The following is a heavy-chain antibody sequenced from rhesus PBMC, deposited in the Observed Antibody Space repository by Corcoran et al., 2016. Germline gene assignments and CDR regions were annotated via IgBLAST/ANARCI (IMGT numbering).Heavy chain of an antibody. V-gene: IGHV4-80*01. CDR3: ARTTLYFDY. D-gene: IGHD2-39*01. CDR1: GGSFSSYW. J-gene: IGHJ4*01. CDR2: VNGNSGST. Sequence: QVQLQESGPGLVKPSETLSLTCAVSGGSFSSYWWSWIRSPPGKGLEWIGEVNGNSGSTNYNPSLKSRVTISKDASKNQFSLKLSSVTAADTAVYYCARTTLYFDYWGQGVLVTVSS.